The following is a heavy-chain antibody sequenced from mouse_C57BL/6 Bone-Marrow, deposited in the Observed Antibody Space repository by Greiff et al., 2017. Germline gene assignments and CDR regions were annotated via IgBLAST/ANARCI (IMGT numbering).Heavy chain of an antibody. CDR1: GYTFTSYG. Sequence: VQLQESGAELARPGASVKLSCKASGYTFTSYGISWVKQSNGKGLEWIGEIYPRSGNTYYNETFKGKATLTADTSTNPAYLPLRSLTSEDTAVYYCAHLSWFAYWGQGTLVTVSA. V-gene: IGHV1-81*01. CDR2: IYPRSGNT. CDR3: AHLSWFAY. J-gene: IGHJ3*01.